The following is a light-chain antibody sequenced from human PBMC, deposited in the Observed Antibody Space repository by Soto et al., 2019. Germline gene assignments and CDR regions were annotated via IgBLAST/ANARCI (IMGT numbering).Light chain of an antibody. Sequence: QSVLTQSPSASASQGASVKLTCTLSSGHSSYAIAWHQQQPEKGPRYLMKLNSDGSHNKGDGIPDRFSGSSSGAERYLTISSLQSEDEADYYCQTWGTGIQVFGGGTKLTVL. CDR3: QTWGTGIQV. J-gene: IGLJ2*01. CDR1: SGHSSYA. CDR2: LNSDGSH. V-gene: IGLV4-69*01.